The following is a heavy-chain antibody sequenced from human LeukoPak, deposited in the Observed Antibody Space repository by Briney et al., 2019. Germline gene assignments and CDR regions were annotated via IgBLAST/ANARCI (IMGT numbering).Heavy chain of an antibody. V-gene: IGHV3-64D*06. CDR1: GFTFSSYA. CDR3: SGGSRRRFDY. CDR2: ISSNGGST. J-gene: IGHJ4*02. Sequence: GGSLRLSCSASGFTFSSYAMHWVRQTPGKGLEYVSAISSNGGSTYYADSVKGRFTISRDNSKNTLYLQMSSLRAEDTAVYYCSGGSRRRFDYWGQGTLVTVSS. D-gene: IGHD2-15*01.